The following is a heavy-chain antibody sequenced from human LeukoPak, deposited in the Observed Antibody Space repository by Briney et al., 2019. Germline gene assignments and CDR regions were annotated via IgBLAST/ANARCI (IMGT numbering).Heavy chain of an antibody. V-gene: IGHV3-21*01. CDR3: ARDPELYYDFWSGSADY. CDR2: ISSSSSYI. CDR1: GFTFSSYS. D-gene: IGHD3-3*01. J-gene: IGHJ4*02. Sequence: GGSLRLSCAASGFTFSSYSMNWVRQAPGKGLEWVSSISSSSSYIYYADSVKGRFTISRDNAKNSLYLQMNSLRAEDTAVYYCARDPELYYDFWSGSADYWGQGTLVTVSS.